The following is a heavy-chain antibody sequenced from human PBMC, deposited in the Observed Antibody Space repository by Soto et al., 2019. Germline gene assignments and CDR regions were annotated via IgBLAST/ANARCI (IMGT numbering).Heavy chain of an antibody. J-gene: IGHJ4*02. D-gene: IGHD4-17*01. CDR2: ISYDGSNK. V-gene: IGHV3-30-3*01. CDR1: GFTFSSYA. Sequence: GGSLRLSCAASGFTFSSYAIHWVRQAPGKGLDWVALISYDGSNKYYAGSVKGRFTISRDNSKNTLYLQMNSLRPEDTAVYYCARDRTRHDYGDHYVAGYWGQGTQVTVSS. CDR3: ARDRTRHDYGDHYVAGY.